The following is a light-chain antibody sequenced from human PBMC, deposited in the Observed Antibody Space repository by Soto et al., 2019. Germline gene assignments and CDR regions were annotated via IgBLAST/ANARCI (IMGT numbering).Light chain of an antibody. V-gene: IGLV2-23*02. CDR2: EVS. CDR3: CSYAGSNTLYV. Sequence: SVLTQPSSLSGSPGQSITLSCTGASSDVGTYNLVSWYQQHPGKAPKLMIYEVSKRPSGVSNRFSGSKSGNTASLTISGLQAEDEADYYCCSYAGSNTLYVFGTGTKVTVL. CDR1: SSDVGTYNL. J-gene: IGLJ1*01.